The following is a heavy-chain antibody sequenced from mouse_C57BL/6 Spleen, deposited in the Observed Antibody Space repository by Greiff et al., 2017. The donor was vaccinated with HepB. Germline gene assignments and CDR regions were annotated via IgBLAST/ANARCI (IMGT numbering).Heavy chain of an antibody. CDR1: GYTFTSYW. V-gene: IGHV1-52*01. CDR2: IDPSDSET. J-gene: IGHJ3*01. D-gene: IGHD2-5*01. CDR3: ARTGYSNYPFAY. Sequence: VQLQQPGAELVRPGSSVKLSCKASGYTFTSYWMHWVKQRPIQGLEWIGNIDPSDSETHYNQKFKDKATLTVDKSSSTAYMQLSHLTSEDSAVYYCARTGYSNYPFAYWGQGTLVTVSA.